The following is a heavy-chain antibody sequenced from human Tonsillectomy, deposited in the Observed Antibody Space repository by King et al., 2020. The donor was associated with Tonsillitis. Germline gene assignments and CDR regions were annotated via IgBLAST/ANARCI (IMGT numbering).Heavy chain of an antibody. Sequence: HVQLVESGGGVVQPGRSLRLSCAASGFTFSTYAMHWVRQAPGKGLEWVAVISYDGSNTYYADSVKGRFTISRDNSKNTLYLQMNSLRPEDTAVYYCAKDQSAGVHMVRGVIITGYNGMDVWGQGTTVTVSS. V-gene: IGHV3-30*18. J-gene: IGHJ6*02. D-gene: IGHD3-10*01. CDR3: AKDQSAGVHMVRGVIITGYNGMDV. CDR1: GFTFSTYA. CDR2: ISYDGSNT.